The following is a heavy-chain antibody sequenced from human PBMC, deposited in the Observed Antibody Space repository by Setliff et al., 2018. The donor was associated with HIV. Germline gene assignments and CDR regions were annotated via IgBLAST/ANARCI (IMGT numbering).Heavy chain of an antibody. D-gene: IGHD3-10*01. J-gene: IGHJ4*02. CDR1: GGSISRFPYY. CDR2: IYYNGIT. V-gene: IGHV4-31*03. CDR3: ARGGITTMVRGVTYPYPLYYFAS. Sequence: PSETLSLTCTVSGGSISRFPYYWTWIRHHPERGLEWIGYIYYNGITYYSASLRSRVTISIDTSRNEFSLKLGSVTAADPATYYCARGGITTMVRGVTYPYPLYYFASWGEGTLVTVAS.